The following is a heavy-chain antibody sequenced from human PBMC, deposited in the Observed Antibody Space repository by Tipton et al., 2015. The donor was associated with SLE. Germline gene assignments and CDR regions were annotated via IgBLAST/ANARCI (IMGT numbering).Heavy chain of an antibody. CDR2: VYNGGSP. Sequence: TLSLTCTVSGDSIGNYYWTWTRQPPGKGLEWIASVYNGGSPNFNPSLKSRVTISLDTSKNQFSLKLSSVAAADTAVYYCAVDLLTGAFDIWGQGTMVTVSS. V-gene: IGHV4-59*01. CDR1: GDSIGNYY. J-gene: IGHJ3*02. CDR3: AVDLLTGAFDI. D-gene: IGHD3-9*01.